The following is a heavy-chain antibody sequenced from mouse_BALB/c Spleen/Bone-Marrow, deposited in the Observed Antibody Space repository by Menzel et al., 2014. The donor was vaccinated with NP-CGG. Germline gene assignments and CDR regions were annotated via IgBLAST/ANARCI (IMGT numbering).Heavy chain of an antibody. CDR2: INPDSSTI. Sequence: VQLQQSGGGLVQPGGSLKLSCAASGFDFSRYWMRWVRQAPGKGLEWIGEINPDSSTINYTPSRKDKFIISRDNAKNTLYLQMSKVRSEDTALYYCARLSYYGRFAYWGQGTLVTVSP. J-gene: IGHJ3*01. D-gene: IGHD1-1*01. CDR1: GFDFSRYW. V-gene: IGHV4-1*02. CDR3: ARLSYYGRFAY.